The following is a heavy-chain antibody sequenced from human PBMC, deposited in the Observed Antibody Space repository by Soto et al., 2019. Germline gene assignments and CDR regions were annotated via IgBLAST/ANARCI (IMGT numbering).Heavy chain of an antibody. CDR1: AYTFTSYF. CDR3: ARDISPYSNYYDCKYGMDV. Sequence: SVKVSCNASAYTFTSYFISWVRQAPGQGLEWMGGIIPIFGTANYAQKFQGRVTITADESTSTAYMELSSLRSEDTAVYYCARDISPYSNYYDCKYGMDVWGQGTTVTVSS. CDR2: IIPIFGTA. D-gene: IGHD4-4*01. J-gene: IGHJ6*02. V-gene: IGHV1-69*13.